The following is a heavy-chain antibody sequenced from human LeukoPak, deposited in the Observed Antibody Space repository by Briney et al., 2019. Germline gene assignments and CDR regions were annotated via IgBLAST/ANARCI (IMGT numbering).Heavy chain of an antibody. CDR1: GGTFSSYA. V-gene: IGHV1-69*06. J-gene: IGHJ5*02. CDR3: ARDFGDCSGGSCYSSQKNWFDP. CDR2: IIPIFGTA. D-gene: IGHD2-15*01. Sequence: ASVKVSCKASGGTFSSYAISWVRQAPGQGLEWMGGIIPIFGTANYAQKFQGRVTITADKSTSTAYMELSSLRSEDTAVYYCARDFGDCSGGSCYSSQKNWFDPWGQGTLVTVSS.